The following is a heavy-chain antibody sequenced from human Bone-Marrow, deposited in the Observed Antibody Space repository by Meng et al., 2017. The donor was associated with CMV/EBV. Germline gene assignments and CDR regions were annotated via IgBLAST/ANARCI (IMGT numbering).Heavy chain of an antibody. J-gene: IGHJ3*02. CDR3: AKDSLPHIRFLEDAFDI. V-gene: IGHV3-30*02. Sequence: GESLKISCAVSRFTFSSYGMHWVRQAPGKGLEWVAVIWYEGSTKYYAESVKGRFTISRDNSKNTLYLQMNSLRAEDTALYYCAKDSLPHIRFLEDAFDIWGQGTMVTVSS. CDR2: IWYEGSTK. CDR1: RFTFSSYG. D-gene: IGHD3-3*01.